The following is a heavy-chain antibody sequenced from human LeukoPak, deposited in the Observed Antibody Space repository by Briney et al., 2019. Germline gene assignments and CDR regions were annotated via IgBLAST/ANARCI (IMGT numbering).Heavy chain of an antibody. V-gene: IGHV3-7*03. J-gene: IGHJ4*02. CDR3: ARGGSWTGSFTDFDY. Sequence: PGGSLRLSCAASGFSFSSYWMSWVRQAPGKGLEWVADIKEDGSEKYYVDSVKGRLIISRDNAKNSLYLQMNSLRVEDTAVYYCARGGSWTGSFTDFDYWGQGTLVTVSS. D-gene: IGHD3/OR15-3a*01. CDR1: GFSFSSYW. CDR2: IKEDGSEK.